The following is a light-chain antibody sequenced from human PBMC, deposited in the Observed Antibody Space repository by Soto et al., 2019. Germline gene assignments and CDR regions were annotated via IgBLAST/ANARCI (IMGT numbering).Light chain of an antibody. CDR2: GAS. Sequence: ENVLTQSPGTLSLSPGERATLSCRASQTVSSYLTWYQQKPRQAPRLLIYGASERATGIPDRFSGSGSGTDFTLTISRLEPEDFATYYCLQHNSYPPTFGGGTKVDIK. CDR3: LQHNSYPPT. CDR1: QTVSSY. V-gene: IGKV3-20*01. J-gene: IGKJ4*01.